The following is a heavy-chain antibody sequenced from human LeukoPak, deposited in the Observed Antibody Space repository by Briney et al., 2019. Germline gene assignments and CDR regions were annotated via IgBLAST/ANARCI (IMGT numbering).Heavy chain of an antibody. Sequence: SVKVSCKASGGTFSSYAISWVRQAPGQGLEWMGGIIPMFGTANYAQKFQGRVTITADESTSTAYMELSSLRSEDTAVYYCARDHPDIVVVPAAMPVSYYYYGMDVWGQGTTVTVSS. D-gene: IGHD2-2*01. CDR2: IIPMFGTA. CDR3: ARDHPDIVVVPAAMPVSYYYYGMDV. J-gene: IGHJ6*02. CDR1: GGTFSSYA. V-gene: IGHV1-69*13.